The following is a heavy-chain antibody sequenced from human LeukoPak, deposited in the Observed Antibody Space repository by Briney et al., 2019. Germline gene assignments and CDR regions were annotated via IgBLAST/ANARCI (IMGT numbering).Heavy chain of an antibody. CDR3: ARSEYSYGADAFDI. CDR1: GGSISSYY. V-gene: IGHV4-59*01. CDR2: IYYSGST. D-gene: IGHD5-18*01. Sequence: SETLSLTCTVSGGSISSYYWSWIRQPPGKGLEWIGYIYYSGSTNYNASLKSRVTISVDTSKNQFSLKLSSVTAADTAVYYCARSEYSYGADAFDIWGQGTMVTVSS. J-gene: IGHJ3*02.